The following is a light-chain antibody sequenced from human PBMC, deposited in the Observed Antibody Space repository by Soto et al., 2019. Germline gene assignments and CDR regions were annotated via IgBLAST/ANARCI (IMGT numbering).Light chain of an antibody. CDR3: CSYTTSNTRQIV. CDR2: DVS. Sequence: QSVLTQPASVSGSPGQSITISCTGTSSDVGGYNYVSWYQQHPGKAPKFMIYDVSSRPSGVSNRFSGSKSGNTASLTISGLQAEDEADYYCCSYTTSNTRQIVSGTGTKVTVL. CDR1: SSDVGGYNY. J-gene: IGLJ1*01. V-gene: IGLV2-14*03.